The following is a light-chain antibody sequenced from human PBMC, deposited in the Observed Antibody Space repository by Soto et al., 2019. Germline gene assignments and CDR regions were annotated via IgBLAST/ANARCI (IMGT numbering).Light chain of an antibody. CDR1: QNINNW. Sequence: DIQMTQSPSTLSASVGDRVTITCRASQNINNWLAWYQQKPGKAPKLLIYDASSLESGVPSRFSGSGSGTEFILTISSLQPDDFATYYCQQYNSYWTFGQGTKVEIK. J-gene: IGKJ1*01. CDR3: QQYNSYWT. V-gene: IGKV1-5*01. CDR2: DAS.